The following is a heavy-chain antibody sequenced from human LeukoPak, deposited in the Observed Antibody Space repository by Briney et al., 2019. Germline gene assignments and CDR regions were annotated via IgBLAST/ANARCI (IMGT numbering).Heavy chain of an antibody. V-gene: IGHV4-34*01. J-gene: IGHJ6*02. D-gene: IGHD2-8*01. CDR1: GGSFSGYY. Sequence: PSETLSLTCAVYGGSFSGYYWSWIRQPPGKGLEWIGEINHSGSTNYNPSLKSRVTISVDTSKNQFSLKLSSVTAADTAVYYCAHGRVYAKYYYGMDVWGQGTTVTVSS. CDR2: INHSGST. CDR3: AHGRVYAKYYYGMDV.